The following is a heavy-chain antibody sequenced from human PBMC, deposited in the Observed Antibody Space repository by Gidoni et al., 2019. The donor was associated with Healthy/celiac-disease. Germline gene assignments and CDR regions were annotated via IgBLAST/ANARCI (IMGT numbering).Heavy chain of an antibody. CDR3: ARVLTSTMVRVHRGWFDP. CDR2: INHCGST. Sequence: QVQLQQCGAGLWKPSETLSLTCAVYCGSFSGYYWRWIRQPPCKGLEWIGEINHCGSTNYNPSLKSRVTISVDTSKNQFSLKLSSVTAADTAVYYCARVLTSTMVRVHRGWFDPWGQGTLVTVSS. D-gene: IGHD3-10*01. V-gene: IGHV4-34*01. CDR1: CGSFSGYY. J-gene: IGHJ5*02.